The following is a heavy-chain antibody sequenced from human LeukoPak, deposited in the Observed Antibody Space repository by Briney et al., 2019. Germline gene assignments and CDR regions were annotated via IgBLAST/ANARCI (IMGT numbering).Heavy chain of an antibody. Sequence: SETLSLTCAVYGVSFSGYYWSWVRQPPGKGLEWVGEINDSGSTNYNPSLKSRLTISVDTSKNQFSLKLSSVTAADTAVYYCARGTTGEYCSGGSCYYGYFDYWGQGTLVTVSS. CDR2: INDSGST. CDR3: ARGTTGEYCSGGSCYYGYFDY. J-gene: IGHJ4*02. D-gene: IGHD2-15*01. CDR1: GVSFSGYY. V-gene: IGHV4-34*01.